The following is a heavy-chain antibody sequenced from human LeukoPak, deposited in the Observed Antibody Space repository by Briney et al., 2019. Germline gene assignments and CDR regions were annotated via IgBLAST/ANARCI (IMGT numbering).Heavy chain of an antibody. CDR2: ISWNSGSI. CDR3: AKGGSMDV. CDR1: GFTFDDYA. D-gene: IGHD6-13*01. Sequence: PGRSLRLSCAASGFTFDDYAMHWVRQAPGKGLEWVSDISWNSGSIGYADSVKGRFTISRDNAKSSLYLQMNSLRAEDTALYYCAKGGSMDVWGQGTTVTVSS. V-gene: IGHV3-9*01. J-gene: IGHJ6*02.